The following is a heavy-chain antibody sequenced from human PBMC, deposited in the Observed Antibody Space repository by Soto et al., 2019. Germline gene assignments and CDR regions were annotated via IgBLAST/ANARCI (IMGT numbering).Heavy chain of an antibody. V-gene: IGHV3-7*01. CDR1: GFTFSSHW. CDR3: ARDAYIAAAGTGYYGMDV. D-gene: IGHD6-13*01. Sequence: PGGSLRLSCAGSGFTFSSHWMSWVRQAPGKGLEWVANISPDGSAMSYVDSVQDRFTITRDNAKNSLFLQMNSLRAEDTAVCYCARDAYIAAAGTGYYGMDVWGQGTTVTSP. J-gene: IGHJ6*02. CDR2: ISPDGSAM.